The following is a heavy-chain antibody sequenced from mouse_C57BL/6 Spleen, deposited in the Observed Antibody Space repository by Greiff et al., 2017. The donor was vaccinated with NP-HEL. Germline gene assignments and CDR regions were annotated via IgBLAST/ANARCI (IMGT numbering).Heavy chain of an antibody. D-gene: IGHD1-1*01. V-gene: IGHV5-17*01. CDR3: TRDGDGSSYFYAMDY. CDR2: ISSGSSTI. CDR1: GFTFSDYG. J-gene: IGHJ4*01. Sequence: EVKLMESGGGLVKPGGSLKLSCAASGFTFSDYGMHWVRQAPEKGLEWVAYISSGSSTIYYADTVKGRFPLSRDNAKNTLFLQMTSLRSEDTAMYYCTRDGDGSSYFYAMDYWGKGTSVTVSS.